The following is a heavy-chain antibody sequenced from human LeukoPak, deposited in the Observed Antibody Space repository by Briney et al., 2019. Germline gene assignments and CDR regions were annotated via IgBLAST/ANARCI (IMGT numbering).Heavy chain of an antibody. V-gene: IGHV3-23*01. CDR1: GFSFGSYP. CDR3: ARGDFGYSYGKEQFDY. CDR2: ISGSGGST. Sequence: RGSVRLSCAGSGFSFGSYPMSWVRQAPGKGLEWVSAISGSGGSTYYADSVKGRFTISRDNSKNSLYLQMNSLRAEDTAVYYCARGDFGYSYGKEQFDYWGQGTLVTVSS. D-gene: IGHD5-18*01. J-gene: IGHJ4*02.